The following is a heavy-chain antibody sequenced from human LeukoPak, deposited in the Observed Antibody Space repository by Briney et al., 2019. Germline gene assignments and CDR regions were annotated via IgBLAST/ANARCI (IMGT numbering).Heavy chain of an antibody. CDR3: ARGVEWVFFFDY. J-gene: IGHJ4*02. D-gene: IGHD1-26*01. CDR2: IYYSGST. CDR1: GGSISSSSYY. Sequence: PSETLSLTCTVSGGSISSSSYYWGWIRQPPGKGLEWVGYIYYSGSTNYNPSLKSRVTISVDTSRNQFSLKLSSVTAADTAVYYCARGVEWVFFFDYWGQGTLVTVSS. V-gene: IGHV4-61*05.